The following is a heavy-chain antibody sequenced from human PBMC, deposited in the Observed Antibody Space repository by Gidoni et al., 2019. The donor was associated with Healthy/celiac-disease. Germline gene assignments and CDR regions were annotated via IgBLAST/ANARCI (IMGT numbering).Heavy chain of an antibody. Sequence: EVQLVESGGGLVKPGGSLRLSCAASGFTFSSYSMNWVRQAPGKGLEWVSSISSSSSYIYYADSVKGRFTISRDNAKNSLYLQMNSLRAEDTAVYYCARDAMEVVAATPVRHFQHWGQGTLVTVSS. CDR1: GFTFSSYS. CDR2: ISSSSSYI. CDR3: ARDAMEVVAATPVRHFQH. J-gene: IGHJ1*01. V-gene: IGHV3-21*01. D-gene: IGHD2-15*01.